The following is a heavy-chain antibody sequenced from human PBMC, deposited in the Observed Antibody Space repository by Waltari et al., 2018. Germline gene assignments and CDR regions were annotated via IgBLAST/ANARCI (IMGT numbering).Heavy chain of an antibody. CDR2: INPNRGGT. D-gene: IGHD5-12*01. Sequence: QVQLVQSGAEVKKPGASVKVSCKASGYTFTGYYMHWVREAPGQGLEWRGWINPNRGGTNYAQKFQGWVTMTRDTSISTAYMELSRLRSDDTAVYYCARARGYSGYGWFDPWGQGTLVTVSS. J-gene: IGHJ5*02. V-gene: IGHV1-2*04. CDR3: ARARGYSGYGWFDP. CDR1: GYTFTGYY.